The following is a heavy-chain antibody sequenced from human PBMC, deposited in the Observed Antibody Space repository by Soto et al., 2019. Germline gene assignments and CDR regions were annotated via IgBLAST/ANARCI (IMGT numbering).Heavy chain of an antibody. CDR3: ARGNGGLDYYYYYMDV. CDR1: GGSFSGYY. V-gene: IGHV4-34*01. Sequence: SETLSLTCAVYGGSFSGYYWSWISKPPGKGLEWIGEINHSGSTNYNPSLKSRVTISVDTSKNQFSLKLSSVTAADTAVYYCARGNGGLDYYYYYMDVWGKGTTVTVSS. CDR2: INHSGST. J-gene: IGHJ6*03. D-gene: IGHD7-27*01.